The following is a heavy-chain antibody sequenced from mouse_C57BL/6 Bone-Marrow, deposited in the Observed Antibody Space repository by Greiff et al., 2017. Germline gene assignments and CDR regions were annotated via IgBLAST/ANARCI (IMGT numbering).Heavy chain of an antibody. J-gene: IGHJ3*01. CDR1: GYTFTSYW. V-gene: IGHV1-72*01. Sequence: QVQLQQPGAELVKPGASVKLSCTASGYTFTSYWMHWVKQRPGRGLEWIGRIDPNSGGTKYTEKFKSKATLAVDKPSSPAYIQLSSLTSEDSAVYYCARDDPFAYWGQGTLVTVSA. CDR2: IDPNSGGT. CDR3: ARDDPFAY.